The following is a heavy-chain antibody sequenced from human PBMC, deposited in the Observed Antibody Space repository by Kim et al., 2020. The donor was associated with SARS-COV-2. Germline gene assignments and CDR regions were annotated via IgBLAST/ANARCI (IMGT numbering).Heavy chain of an antibody. CDR2: ISYDGSNK. J-gene: IGHJ4*01. CDR3: ASPDKYYYDSSGHLDY. CDR1: GFTFSSYA. V-gene: IGHV3-30*04. D-gene: IGHD3-22*01. Sequence: GGSLRLSCAASGFTFSSYAMHWVRQAPGKGLEWVAVISYDGSNKYYADSVKGRFTISRDNSKNTLYLQMNSLRAEDTAVYYCASPDKYYYDSSGHLDYWG.